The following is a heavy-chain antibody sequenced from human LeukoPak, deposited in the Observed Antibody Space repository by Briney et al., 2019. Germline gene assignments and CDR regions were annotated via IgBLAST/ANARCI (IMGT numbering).Heavy chain of an antibody. D-gene: IGHD2-15*01. V-gene: IGHV3-30*18. CDR3: AKDQCSGGSCYSDY. CDR1: GFTFSIYV. Sequence: GGSLRLSCAASGFTFSIYVMHCVRQAPGKVLEWVAVISYDGSNKYYADSVKGRFTISRDNSKNTLYLQMNSLRAEDTAVYYCAKDQCSGGSCYSDYWGQGTLVTVSS. CDR2: ISYDGSNK. J-gene: IGHJ4*02.